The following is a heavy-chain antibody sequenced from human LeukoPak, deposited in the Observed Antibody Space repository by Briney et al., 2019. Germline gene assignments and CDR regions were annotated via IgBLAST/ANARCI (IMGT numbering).Heavy chain of an antibody. Sequence: ASVKVSCKASGYTFTGYYMHWVRQAPGQGLEWMGWISAYNGNTNYAQKLQGRVTMTTDTSTSTAYMELRSLRSDDTAVYYCARDRSYYYDSSGYYYYWGQGTLVTVSS. CDR1: GYTFTGYY. CDR2: ISAYNGNT. J-gene: IGHJ4*02. V-gene: IGHV1-18*04. CDR3: ARDRSYYYDSSGYYYY. D-gene: IGHD3-22*01.